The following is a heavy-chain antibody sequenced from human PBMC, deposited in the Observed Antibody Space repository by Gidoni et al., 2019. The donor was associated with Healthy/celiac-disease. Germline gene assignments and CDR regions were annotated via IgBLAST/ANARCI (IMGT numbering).Heavy chain of an antibody. V-gene: IGHV3-30*03. CDR3: ARTLGGWYFDY. CDR1: GFTFSSYG. CDR2: ISYDGSNK. Sequence: QVQPVESGGGVVQPGRSLRLSCADSGFTFSSYGMHWVRQAPGKGLEWVAVISYDGSNKYYADSVKGRFTISRDNSKNTLYLQMNSLRAEDTAVYYCARTLGGWYFDYWGQGTLVTVSS. J-gene: IGHJ4*02. D-gene: IGHD3-10*01.